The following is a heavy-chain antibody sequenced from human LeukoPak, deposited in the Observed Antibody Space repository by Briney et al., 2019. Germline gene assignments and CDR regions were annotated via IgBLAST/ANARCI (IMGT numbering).Heavy chain of an antibody. Sequence: SETLSLTCTVSGDSISSYYCSWIRQPPGKGLEWIGYIYYSGSTSYNPSLKSRVTISLDTSNNQFSLKLRSVTAADTAVYYCARGFRGDNFDYWGQGTLVTVSS. V-gene: IGHV4-59*01. J-gene: IGHJ4*02. CDR2: IYYSGST. D-gene: IGHD7-27*01. CDR3: ARGFRGDNFDY. CDR1: GDSISSYY.